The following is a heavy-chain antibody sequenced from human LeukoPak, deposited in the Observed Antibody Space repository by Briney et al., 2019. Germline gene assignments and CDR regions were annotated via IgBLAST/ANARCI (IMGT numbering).Heavy chain of an antibody. CDR1: GFTFSSYD. V-gene: IGHV3-13*01. Sequence: GGSLRLSCAASGFTFSSYDMHWVRQATGKGLEWVSAIGTAGDTYYPGSVKGRFTISRENAKNSLYLQMNSLRAGDTAVYYCARGNDFWSGYYNPDPRSGGSLGYMDVWGKGTTVTVSS. CDR3: ARGNDFWSGYYNPDPRSGGSLGYMDV. D-gene: IGHD3-3*01. J-gene: IGHJ6*03. CDR2: IGTAGDT.